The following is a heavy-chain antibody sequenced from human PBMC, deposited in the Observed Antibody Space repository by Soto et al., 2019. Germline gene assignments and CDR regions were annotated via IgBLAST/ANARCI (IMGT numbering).Heavy chain of an antibody. CDR2: INHSGST. D-gene: IGHD3-10*01. Sequence: SETLSLTCAVYGGSFSGYYWSWIRQPPGKGLEWIGEINHSGSTNYNPSLKSRVTISVDTSKNQFSRKLSSVTAADTAVYYCARLWFGELSFDYWGQGTLVTVSS. CDR1: GGSFSGYY. J-gene: IGHJ4*02. CDR3: ARLWFGELSFDY. V-gene: IGHV4-34*01.